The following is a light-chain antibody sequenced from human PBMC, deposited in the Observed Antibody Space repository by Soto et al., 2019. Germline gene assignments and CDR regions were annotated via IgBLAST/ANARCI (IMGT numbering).Light chain of an antibody. Sequence: EIVMTQSPATLSVSPGERATLSCRASQSVSGNLAWYQQKPGQAPRLLIYGASTRATGIPARFSGSGSGTEFTLTISSLQSEDFAFYYWQQYNNWPPLTFGGGTKVEIK. CDR1: QSVSGN. CDR3: QQYNNWPPLT. J-gene: IGKJ4*01. CDR2: GAS. V-gene: IGKV3-15*01.